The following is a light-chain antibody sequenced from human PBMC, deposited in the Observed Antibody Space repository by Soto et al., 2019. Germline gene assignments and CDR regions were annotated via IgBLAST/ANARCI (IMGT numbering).Light chain of an antibody. CDR1: QDIGTF. Sequence: DFQMPQSPSSLSASVGDRVTITCRASQDIGTFLNWYQQKPGKPPNLLIYAASNLLSGVSSRFRGSGSGTDFTLTISSLQPEDCATYYCQQSYSTPQITFGPGTKVDMK. CDR2: AAS. J-gene: IGKJ3*01. CDR3: QQSYSTPQIT. V-gene: IGKV1-39*01.